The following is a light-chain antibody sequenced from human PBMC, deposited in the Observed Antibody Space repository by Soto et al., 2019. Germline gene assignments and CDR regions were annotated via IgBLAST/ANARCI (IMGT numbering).Light chain of an antibody. CDR2: KAS. V-gene: IGKV1-5*03. CDR3: QQYNSYSRT. Sequence: DIQMTQSPSTLSASVGDRVTITCRASQSISSWLAWYQQKPGKAPKLLIYKASSIESGVPSRFSGSGSGTEFTLTISSLHPDDFATYYCQQYNSYSRTFGQGTKVEIK. CDR1: QSISSW. J-gene: IGKJ1*01.